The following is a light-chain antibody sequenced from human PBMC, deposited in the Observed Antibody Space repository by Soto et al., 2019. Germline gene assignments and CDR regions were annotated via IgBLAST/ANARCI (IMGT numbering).Light chain of an antibody. V-gene: IGKV1-5*03. CDR2: KAS. CDR1: QTISSW. CDR3: QQYNSYWT. Sequence: DVQMTQPPSTLSVSIGDRDTITCRASQTISSWLAWYPQKPGKAPKLLIYKASTLKSGVPSRFSGSGSGTEFTLTISSLQPDDFATYYCQQYNSYWTFGQGTKVDIK. J-gene: IGKJ1*01.